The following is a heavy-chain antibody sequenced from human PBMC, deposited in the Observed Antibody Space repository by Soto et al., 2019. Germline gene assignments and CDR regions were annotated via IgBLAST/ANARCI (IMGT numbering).Heavy chain of an antibody. CDR3: AKDLSPIMACMDV. D-gene: IGHD3-16*01. J-gene: IGHJ6*01. V-gene: IGHV3-23*01. CDR1: GFTFSSYA. Sequence: PGGCMRLSCAACGFTFSSYAMSWVRQAPGKGLEWVSSITGSGGTTFYAESGKGRLSISRDNSKNTLYVQMDILRAEDTAVYYCAKDLSPIMACMDVWGPGTTVTVSS. CDR2: ITGSGGTT.